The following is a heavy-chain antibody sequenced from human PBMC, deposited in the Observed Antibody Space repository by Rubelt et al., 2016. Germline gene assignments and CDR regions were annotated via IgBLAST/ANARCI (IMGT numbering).Heavy chain of an antibody. J-gene: IGHJ4*02. CDR3: ARVRQLSDY. D-gene: IGHD6-6*01. CDR1: GYTLSELS. V-gene: IGHV1-2*06. Sequence: QVQLEQSGAEVKKPGASVKVSCKVSGYTLSELSMHWVRQAPGKGLEWMGRVNPDSGDTSYPQKLQGRVTMTRETASNTASMELSRLGSDDTAVYYWARVRQLSDYWGQGTLVTVSS. CDR2: VNPDSGDT.